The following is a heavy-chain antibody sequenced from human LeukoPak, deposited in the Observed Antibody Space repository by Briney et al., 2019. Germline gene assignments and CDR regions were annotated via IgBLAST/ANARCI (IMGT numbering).Heavy chain of an antibody. D-gene: IGHD4-23*01. J-gene: IGHJ4*02. V-gene: IGHV3-30*04. Sequence: PGRSLRLPCAASGFTFSSYAMHWVRQAPGKGVEWVAVISYDGSNKYYADSVKGRFSISRDNSKNTLYLQMNSLRAEDTAVYYCAKHGGTFHFFDSWGQGTPVTVSS. CDR2: ISYDGSNK. CDR1: GFTFSSYA. CDR3: AKHGGTFHFFDS.